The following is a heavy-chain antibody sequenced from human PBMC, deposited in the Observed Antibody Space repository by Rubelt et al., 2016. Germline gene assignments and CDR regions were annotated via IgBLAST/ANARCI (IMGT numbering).Heavy chain of an antibody. Sequence: QVQLVQSGAEVKKPGASVKVSCKASGYTFTSYGISWVRQAPGQGLEWMGWISAYNGNTNYAQKRPGRVTMTTDTSTGTAYMELRSLRSDDTAVYYCARDLPPFRRYNWNFPLDYWGQGTLVTVSS. CDR1: GYTFTSYG. CDR3: ARDLPPFRRYNWNFPLDY. CDR2: ISAYNGNT. J-gene: IGHJ4*02. D-gene: IGHD1-7*01. V-gene: IGHV1-18*01.